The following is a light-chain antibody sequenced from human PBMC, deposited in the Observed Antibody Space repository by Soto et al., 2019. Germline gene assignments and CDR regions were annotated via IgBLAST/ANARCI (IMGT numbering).Light chain of an antibody. CDR3: QQYKKWPEGGVT. V-gene: IGKV3-15*01. Sequence: EIVMTQSPATLSVSPGERATLSCRASQSISTKLAWYQQQPGQAPRLLIYEASTRATGISARFSGSGSGTEFTLTISSLQSEDFAVYHCQQYKKWPEGGVTFGGGTKV. J-gene: IGKJ4*01. CDR2: EAS. CDR1: QSISTK.